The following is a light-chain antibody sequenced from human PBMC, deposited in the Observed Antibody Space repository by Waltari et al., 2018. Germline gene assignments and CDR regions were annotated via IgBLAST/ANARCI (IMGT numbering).Light chain of an antibody. V-gene: IGKV1-39*01. CDR3: QQSYSTLWT. CDR2: AAS. Sequence: DIQMTQSPSSLSASVGARVTITCRASQSISSYVNWYQQKPGKAPKLLIYAASSLQSGVPSRFSGSGSGTDFTLTISSLQPEDFATYYCQQSYSTLWTFGQGTKVEIK. CDR1: QSISSY. J-gene: IGKJ1*01.